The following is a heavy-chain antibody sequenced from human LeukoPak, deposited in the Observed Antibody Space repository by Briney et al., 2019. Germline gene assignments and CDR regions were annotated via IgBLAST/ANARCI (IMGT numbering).Heavy chain of an antibody. V-gene: IGHV4-59*01. Sequence: AETLSLTCSVSGVSISSYYGRWIRQPPGRGLEWIGYIYYSGSTNCNPSLKRRVTISVDTSKNQFSLKLNSVTAADTAVYYCARDSGSPFDYWGQGTLVTVSS. CDR3: ARDSGSPFDY. CDR1: GVSISSYY. D-gene: IGHD1-26*01. CDR2: IYYSGST. J-gene: IGHJ4*02.